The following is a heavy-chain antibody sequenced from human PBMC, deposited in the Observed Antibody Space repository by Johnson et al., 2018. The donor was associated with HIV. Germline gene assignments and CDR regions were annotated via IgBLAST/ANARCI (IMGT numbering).Heavy chain of an antibody. V-gene: IGHV3-30*03. D-gene: IGHD1-26*01. CDR2: ISYDGSNK. J-gene: IGHJ3*02. CDR1: GFTFSSYG. CDR3: ASGLGIVGATRSAFDI. Sequence: QVQLVESGGGVVQPGRSLRLSCAASGFTFSSYGMHWVRQAPGKVLEWVAVISYDGSNKYYADSVKGRFTISRDNSKNTLYLQMNSLRAEDTAVYYCASGLGIVGATRSAFDIWGQGTMVTVSS.